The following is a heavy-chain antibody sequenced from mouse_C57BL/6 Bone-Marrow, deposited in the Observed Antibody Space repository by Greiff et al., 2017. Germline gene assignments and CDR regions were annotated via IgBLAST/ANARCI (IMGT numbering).Heavy chain of an antibody. J-gene: IGHJ1*03. Sequence: QVQLQQPGAELVKPGASVKLSCKASGYTFTSYWMHWVKQRPGQGLEWIGMIHPNSGSTNYNEKFKSKATLTVDKSSSTAYMQLSSLTAEDSAVYYCARPLRWYFDVWGTGTTVTVSS. CDR1: GYTFTSYW. CDR2: IHPNSGST. V-gene: IGHV1-64*01. CDR3: ARPLRWYFDV. D-gene: IGHD1-1*01.